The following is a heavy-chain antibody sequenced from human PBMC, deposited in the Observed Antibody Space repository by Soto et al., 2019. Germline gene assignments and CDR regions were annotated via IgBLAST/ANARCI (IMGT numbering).Heavy chain of an antibody. CDR2: IIPIFGTA. Sequence: VHLGQSGAEVKKPGSSVKVSCKASGGTFSSYAISWVRQAPGQGLEWMGGIIPIFGTANYAQKFQGRVTITADESTSTAYMELSSLRSEDTAVYYCARGSYYYDSSGPHYFDYWGQGTLVTVSS. CDR3: ARGSYYYDSSGPHYFDY. CDR1: GGTFSSYA. V-gene: IGHV1-69*12. D-gene: IGHD3-22*01. J-gene: IGHJ4*02.